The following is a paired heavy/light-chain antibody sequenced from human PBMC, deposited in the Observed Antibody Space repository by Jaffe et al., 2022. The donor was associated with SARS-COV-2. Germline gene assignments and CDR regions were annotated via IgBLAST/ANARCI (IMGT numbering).Heavy chain of an antibody. J-gene: IGHJ3*02. Sequence: EVQLVESGGGLVQPGGSLRLSCAASGFTFSYYDMHWVRQATGKGLEWVSGINAAGDTYYPGSVKGRFTISRENAKNSLYLQMNSLRAGDTAVYYCARANYGDYVRGYAFDIWGQGTMVTVSS. CDR1: GFTFSYYD. CDR3: ARANYGDYVRGYAFDI. V-gene: IGHV3-13*01. CDR2: INAAGDT. D-gene: IGHD4-17*01.
Light chain of an antibody. J-gene: IGLJ2*01. CDR3: SSYAGNNIWGV. CDR2: EVS. Sequence: QSALTQPPSASGSPGQSVTISCTGTSSDVGGYNYVSWYQQHPGKAPKLMIYEVSQRPSGVPDRFSGSKSGNTASLTVSGLQAEDEADYYCSSYAGNNIWGVFGGGTKLTVL. CDR1: SSDVGGYNY. V-gene: IGLV2-8*01.